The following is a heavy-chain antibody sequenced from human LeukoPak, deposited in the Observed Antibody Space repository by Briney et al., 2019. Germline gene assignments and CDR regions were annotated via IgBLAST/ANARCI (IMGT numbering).Heavy chain of an antibody. V-gene: IGHV3-23*01. CDR1: GFTFSSYA. CDR2: ISGSGGST. D-gene: IGHD3-10*01. Sequence: GGSLRLSCVASGFTFSSYAMSWVRQAPGKGLEWVSAISGSGGSTYYADSVKGRFTIYRDNSKNTLYLKMNSLRAEDTAVYYCAKEPFYGSGSYFDYWGQGTLVTVSS. CDR3: AKEPFYGSGSYFDY. J-gene: IGHJ4*02.